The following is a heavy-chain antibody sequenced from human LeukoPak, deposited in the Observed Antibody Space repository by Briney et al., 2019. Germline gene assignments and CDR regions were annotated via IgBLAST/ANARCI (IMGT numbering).Heavy chain of an antibody. V-gene: IGHV4-30-2*01. J-gene: IGHJ4*02. CDR3: ARAIGDDYGDYFDY. CDR1: GGSISSGGYS. D-gene: IGHD4-17*01. Sequence: PSETLSLTRAVSGGSISSGGYSWSWIRQPPGKGLEWIGYIYHSGSTYYNPSLKSRVTISVDRSKNQFSLKLSSVTAADTAVYYCARAIGDDYGDYFDYWGQGTLVTVSS. CDR2: IYHSGST.